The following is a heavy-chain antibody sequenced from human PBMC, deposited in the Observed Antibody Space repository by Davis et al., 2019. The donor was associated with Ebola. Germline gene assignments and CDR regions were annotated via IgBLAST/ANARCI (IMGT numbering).Heavy chain of an antibody. V-gene: IGHV3-21*01. CDR1: GFTFSSYS. CDR2: ISSSTGNI. Sequence: PGGSLRLSCAASGFTFSSYSMNWVRQALGKGLEWVSSISSSTGNIYYADSVKGRFTISRDNAKNSLYLQMNSLRAEDTAVYYCAREAAPAYFDYWGQGTLVTVSS. J-gene: IGHJ4*02. CDR3: AREAAPAYFDY.